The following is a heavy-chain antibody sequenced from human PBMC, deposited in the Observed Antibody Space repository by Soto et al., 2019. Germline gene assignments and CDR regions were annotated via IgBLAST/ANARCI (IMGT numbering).Heavy chain of an antibody. J-gene: IGHJ4*02. CDR1: GYTFTVYH. V-gene: IGHV1-46*01. Sequence: ASLKGSWKTAGYTFTVYHMHCGLNNPGQGLEWMGIINPSGGSTNYAQKFQGRVTMTRDTSTSTVYMELSSLRSEDTAVYYCARESGSSSSGGIFGYRGQATLVTVSS. CDR3: ARESGSSSSGGIFGY. CDR2: INPSGGST. D-gene: IGHD6-6*01.